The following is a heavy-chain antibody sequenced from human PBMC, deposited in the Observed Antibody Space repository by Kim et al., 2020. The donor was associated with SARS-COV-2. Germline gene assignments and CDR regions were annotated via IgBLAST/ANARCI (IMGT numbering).Heavy chain of an antibody. CDR3: AADPLHSGYVPYYYGMDV. V-gene: IGHV1-58*01. Sequence: SVKVSCKASGFTFTSSAVQWVRQARGQRLGWIGRIVVGSGNTNYAQKFQERVTITRDMSTSTAYMELSSLRSEDTAVYYCAADPLHSGYVPYYYGMDVWGQGTTVTVSS. CDR1: GFTFTSSA. D-gene: IGHD5-12*01. J-gene: IGHJ6*02. CDR2: IVVGSGNT.